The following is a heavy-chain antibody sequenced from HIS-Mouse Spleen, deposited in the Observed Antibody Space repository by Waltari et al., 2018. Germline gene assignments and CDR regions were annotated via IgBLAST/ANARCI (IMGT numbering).Heavy chain of an antibody. J-gene: IGHJ2*01. CDR3: AREIPYSSSWYDWYFDL. Sequence: QLQLQESGPGLVTPSETLSLTCPVPGGSISRRSYYWGWIRQPPGKGLEWIGSIYYSGSTYYNPSLKSRVTISVDTSKNQFSLKLSSVTAADTAVYYCAREIPYSSSWYDWYFDLWGRGTLVTVSS. D-gene: IGHD6-13*01. CDR2: IYYSGST. V-gene: IGHV4-39*07. CDR1: GGSISRRSYY.